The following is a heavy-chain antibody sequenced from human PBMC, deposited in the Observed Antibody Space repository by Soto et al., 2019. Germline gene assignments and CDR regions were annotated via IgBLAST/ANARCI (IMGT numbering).Heavy chain of an antibody. CDR2: VFHTGNT. V-gene: IGHV4-4*02. J-gene: IGHJ4*02. D-gene: IGHD7-27*01. CDR3: ARKAWVRFDY. CDR1: GDSMTRGVW. Sequence: SETLSLTCTVSGDSMTRGVWWTWVRQPPGKGLEWIGEVFHTGNTNYNPSLKSRVTMSVDKSTNEFSLKVTSVTAADTAIYYCARKAWVRFDYWGQGALVTVS.